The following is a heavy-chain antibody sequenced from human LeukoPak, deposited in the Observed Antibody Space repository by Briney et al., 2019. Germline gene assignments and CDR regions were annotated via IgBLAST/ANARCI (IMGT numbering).Heavy chain of an antibody. Sequence: GGSLRLSCVASGFTFSRYGMTWVRQAPGKGLQWVSSISSRSTYIYHADSVKGRFTISRDNAKNSLFLQMNSLRAEDTAVYYCARDSRVVGVPDYYYMDVWGKGTTVTVSS. J-gene: IGHJ6*03. CDR3: ARDSRVVGVPDYYYMDV. V-gene: IGHV3-21*04. CDR2: ISSRSTYI. CDR1: GFTFSRYG. D-gene: IGHD1-26*01.